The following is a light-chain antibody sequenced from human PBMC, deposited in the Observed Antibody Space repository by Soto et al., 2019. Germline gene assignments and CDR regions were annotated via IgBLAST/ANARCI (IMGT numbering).Light chain of an antibody. CDR3: MLALPT. J-gene: IGKJ3*01. Sequence: DIVMTQSPLSLPVTPGEPASISCRSSQSLLHSNGYNYLDWYLQKPGQSPQLLIYLGSNRASGVPDRFSGSGSGTDFTLKISRVEAEDVGVYYCMLALPTFGPGTKVDIK. CDR1: QSLLHSNGYNY. CDR2: LGS. V-gene: IGKV2-28*01.